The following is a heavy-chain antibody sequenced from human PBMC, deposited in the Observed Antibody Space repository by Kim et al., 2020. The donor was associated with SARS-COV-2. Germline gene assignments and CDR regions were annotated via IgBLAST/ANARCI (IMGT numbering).Heavy chain of an antibody. CDR2: IYYSGST. CDR1: GGSITSYY. V-gene: IGHV4-59*01. D-gene: IGHD4-17*01. Sequence: SETLSLTCTVSGGSITSYYWSWIRQPPGKGPEWIGWIKYIYYSGSTNYNPSLQSRVTISVDTSKNQFSLKLTSVTAADTAVYYCARDAGDDPSRTRQFDPWGQGTLVTVSS. CDR3: ARDAGDDPSRTRQFDP. J-gene: IGHJ5*02.